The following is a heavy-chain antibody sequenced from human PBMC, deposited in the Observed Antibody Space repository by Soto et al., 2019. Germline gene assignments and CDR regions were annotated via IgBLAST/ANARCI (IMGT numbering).Heavy chain of an antibody. CDR1: GGSISSYY. Sequence: SETLSLTCTVSGGSISSYYWSWIRQPPGKGLEWIGYIYYSGSTNYNPSLKSRVTISVDTSKNQFSLKLSSVTAADTAVYYCARGANRDAFDIWGQGTMVTVSS. CDR3: ARGANRDAFDI. V-gene: IGHV4-59*01. J-gene: IGHJ3*02. CDR2: IYYSGST.